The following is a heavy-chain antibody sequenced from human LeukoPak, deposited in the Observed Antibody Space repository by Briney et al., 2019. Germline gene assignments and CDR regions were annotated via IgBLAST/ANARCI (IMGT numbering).Heavy chain of an antibody. J-gene: IGHJ6*04. CDR3: ARDRGYCSSTSCYSYYYYGMDV. CDR1: GYTFTSYY. D-gene: IGHD2-2*01. Sequence: ASVKVSCKASGYTFTSYYMHWVRQAPGQGLEWMGIINPSGGSTSYAQKFQDRVTMTRDTSTSTVYMELSSLRSEDTAVYYCARDRGYCSSTSCYSYYYYGMDVWGKGTTVTVSS. CDR2: INPSGGST. V-gene: IGHV1-46*01.